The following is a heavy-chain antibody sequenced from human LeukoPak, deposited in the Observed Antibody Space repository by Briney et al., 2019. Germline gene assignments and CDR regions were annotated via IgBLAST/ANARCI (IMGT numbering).Heavy chain of an antibody. CDR3: AKDRSGSYEAFDI. Sequence: GGSLRLSCAASGFTFSSYGMHWVRQAPGKGLEWVAVISYDGSNKYYADSVKGRFTISRDNSKNTLYLQMNSLRAEDTAVYYCAKDRSGSYEAFDIWDQGTMVTVSS. CDR2: ISYDGSNK. J-gene: IGHJ3*02. V-gene: IGHV3-30*18. D-gene: IGHD1-26*01. CDR1: GFTFSSYG.